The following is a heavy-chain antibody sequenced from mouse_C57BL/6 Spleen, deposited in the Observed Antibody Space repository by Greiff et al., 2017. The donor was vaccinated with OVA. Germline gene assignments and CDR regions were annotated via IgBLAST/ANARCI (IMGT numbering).Heavy chain of an antibody. CDR3: ARGDFYYGSPWYFDV. D-gene: IGHD1-1*01. V-gene: IGHV3-6*01. CDR1: GYSITSGYY. J-gene: IGHJ1*03. CDR2: ISYDGSN. Sequence: EVHLVESGPGLVKPSQSLSLTCSVTGYSITSGYYWNWIRQFPGNKLEWMGYISYDGSNNYNPSLKNRISITRDTSKNQFFLKLNSVTTEDTATYYCARGDFYYGSPWYFDVWGTGTTVTVSS.